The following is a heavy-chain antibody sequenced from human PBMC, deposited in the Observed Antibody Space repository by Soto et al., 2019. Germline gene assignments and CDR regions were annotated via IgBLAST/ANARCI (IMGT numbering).Heavy chain of an antibody. J-gene: IGHJ4*02. CDR3: ASGYPTTVSTRNFDC. D-gene: IGHD4-4*01. V-gene: IGHV1-2*04. CDR1: GYTFTGYY. CDR2: INPNSGGT. Sequence: QVQLVQSGAEVKKPGASVKVSCKASGYTFTGYYMHWVRQAPGQGLEWMGWINPNSGGTNYAQKFQGWVTMTKDTAISPAYMELSRLRSDDTAVYYCASGYPTTVSTRNFDCWGQGTLVTVSS.